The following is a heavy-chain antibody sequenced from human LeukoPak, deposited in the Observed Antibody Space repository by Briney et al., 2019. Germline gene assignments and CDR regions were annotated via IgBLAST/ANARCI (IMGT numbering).Heavy chain of an antibody. CDR3: ARQEVVEDTFDI. J-gene: IGHJ3*02. CDR2: IYSGGST. V-gene: IGHV3-53*01. D-gene: IGHD2-15*01. CDR1: GFTVSSNY. Sequence: VGSLRLSCAASGFTVSSNYMNWVHQAPGKGLEWVSIIYSGGSTYYADSVKGRFTISRDNSKNTLYLQMNSLRAEDTAVYYCARQEVVEDTFDIWGQGTMFTVSS.